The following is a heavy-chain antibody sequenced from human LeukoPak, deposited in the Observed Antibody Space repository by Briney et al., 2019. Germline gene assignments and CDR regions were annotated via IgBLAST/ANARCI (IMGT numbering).Heavy chain of an antibody. V-gene: IGHV3-30*03. D-gene: IGHD2-2*01. CDR2: ISYDGSNK. J-gene: IGHJ3*02. Sequence: PGGSLRLSCAASGFTFSSYGMHWVRQAPGKGLEWVAVISYDGSNKYYADSVKGRFTISRDNSKNTLYLQMNSLRAEDTAVYYCARDAEYQPLYDAFDMWGQGTMVTVSS. CDR3: ARDAEYQPLYDAFDM. CDR1: GFTFSSYG.